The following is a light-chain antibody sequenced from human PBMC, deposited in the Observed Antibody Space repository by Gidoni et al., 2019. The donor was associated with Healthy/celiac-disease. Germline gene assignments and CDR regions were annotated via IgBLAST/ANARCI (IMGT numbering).Light chain of an antibody. CDR3: QQSYNTPWT. Sequence: DTQMTPSPSSLSASVGDRVTITCRASQSISSYLDWYQQKPGKAPRLLIYAASSLQSGVPSRFSGSGSGTDFTLTISSLQPEDFAAYYCQQSYNTPWTFGQGTKVEIK. CDR1: QSISSY. V-gene: IGKV1-39*01. CDR2: AAS. J-gene: IGKJ1*01.